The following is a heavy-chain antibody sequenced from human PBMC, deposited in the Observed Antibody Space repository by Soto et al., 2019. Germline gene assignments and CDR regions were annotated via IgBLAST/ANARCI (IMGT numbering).Heavy chain of an antibody. CDR1: GFTFSSYE. Sequence: PGGSLRLSCAASGFTFSSYEMNWVRQAPGKGLEWVSYISSSGSTIYYADSVKGRFTISRDNAKNSLYLQMNSLRAEDTAVYYCARDYYDSSGYYYVRYYYYYGMDVWGQGTTVTVSS. D-gene: IGHD3-22*01. CDR2: ISSSGSTI. CDR3: ARDYYDSSGYYYVRYYYYYGMDV. V-gene: IGHV3-48*03. J-gene: IGHJ6*02.